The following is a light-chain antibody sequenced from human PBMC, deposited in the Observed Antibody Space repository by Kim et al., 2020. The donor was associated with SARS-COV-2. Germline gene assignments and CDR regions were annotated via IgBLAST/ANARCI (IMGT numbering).Light chain of an antibody. J-gene: IGLJ2*01. CDR2: DKN. Sequence: SSELTQDPAVSVALGQTVRITCQGDSLRSYYASWYQQKPGQAPVLVIYDKNNRPSGIPDRFSGSGSGNTASLTITGAQAEDEADYYCNSRDTSGNHHVVFGGGTQLTVL. CDR3: NSRDTSGNHHVV. CDR1: SLRSYY. V-gene: IGLV3-19*01.